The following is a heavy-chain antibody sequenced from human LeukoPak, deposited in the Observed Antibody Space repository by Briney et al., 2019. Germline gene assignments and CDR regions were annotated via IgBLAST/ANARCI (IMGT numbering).Heavy chain of an antibody. V-gene: IGHV3-30-3*01. J-gene: IGHJ4*02. Sequence: GGSLRLSCAASGFTFSSYAMHWVRQAPGKGLEWVAVISYDGSNKYYADSVKGRFTISRDNSKNTLYLQMNSLRAEDTAVYYCASIKRAAHYWGQGTQVTVSS. CDR1: GFTFSSYA. CDR2: ISYDGSNK. D-gene: IGHD6-6*01. CDR3: ASIKRAAHY.